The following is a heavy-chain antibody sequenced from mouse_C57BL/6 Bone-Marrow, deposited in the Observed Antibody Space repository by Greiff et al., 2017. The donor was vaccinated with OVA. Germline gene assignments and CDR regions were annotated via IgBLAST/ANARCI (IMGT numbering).Heavy chain of an antibody. D-gene: IGHD1-1*01. CDR2: IHPNSGST. V-gene: IGHV1-64*01. J-gene: IGHJ2*01. CDR1: GYTFTSYW. Sequence: QVQLQQPGAELVKPGASVKLSCKASGYTFTSYWMHWVKQRPGQGLEWIGMIHPNSGSTNYNEKFKSKATLTVDKSSSTAYMQLSSLTSEDSAVYYCARESDYGSSYRYFDYWGQGTTLTVSS. CDR3: ARESDYGSSYRYFDY.